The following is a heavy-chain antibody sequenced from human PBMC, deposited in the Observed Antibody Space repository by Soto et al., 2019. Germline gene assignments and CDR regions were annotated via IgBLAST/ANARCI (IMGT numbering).Heavy chain of an antibody. CDR2: ISYSGST. D-gene: IGHD6-13*01. CDR3: ARGTSWQLPFDY. Sequence: PSETLSLTCTVSSDSISSYYWSWIRQPPGKRLEWIGYISYSGSTDYNPSLKSRVTISGDTSKNQFSLKVGSVTAADTAVYYCARGTSWQLPFDYWGQGTLVTVSS. CDR1: SDSISSYY. J-gene: IGHJ4*02. V-gene: IGHV4-59*01.